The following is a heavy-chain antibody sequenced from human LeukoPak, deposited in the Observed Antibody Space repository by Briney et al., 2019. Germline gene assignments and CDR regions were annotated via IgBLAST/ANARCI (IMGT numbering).Heavy chain of an antibody. V-gene: IGHV3-30*18. CDR1: GFAFSSYG. D-gene: IGHD6-19*01. CDR3: AKEGTRSHSQWAFDF. Sequence: GGSLRLSCAASGFAFSSYGMHWVRQAPGKGLEWVAVISYDGSNKYYADSVKGRFTISRDNSKNTLYLQMNSLRAEDTAVYYCAKEGTRSHSQWAFDFWGQGTMVTVSS. J-gene: IGHJ3*01. CDR2: ISYDGSNK.